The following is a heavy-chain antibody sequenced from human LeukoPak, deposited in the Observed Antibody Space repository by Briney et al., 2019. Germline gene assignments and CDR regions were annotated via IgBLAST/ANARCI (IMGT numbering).Heavy chain of an antibody. J-gene: IGHJ6*03. CDR3: ARVFLDYYYYYMDV. CDR1: GFTFSSYS. V-gene: IGHV3-21*03. CDR2: ISSSGSTI. D-gene: IGHD2-8*01. Sequence: GGSLRLSCAASGFTFSSYSMNWVRQAPGKGLEWVSSISSSGSTICYADSVKGRFTISRDNAKNSLYLQMNSLRAEDTAVYYCARVFLDYYYYYMDVWGKGTTVTISS.